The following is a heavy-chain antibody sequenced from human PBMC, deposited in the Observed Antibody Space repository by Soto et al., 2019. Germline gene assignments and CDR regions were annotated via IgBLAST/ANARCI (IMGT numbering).Heavy chain of an antibody. V-gene: IGHV4-39*07. D-gene: IGHD3-16*01. Sequence: SETLSLTCTVSGGSISSSSYYWGWIRQPPGKGLEWIGSIYYSGSTYYNPSLKSRFTISRDNSKNMLYLEMNSLRVEDTALYNCARDGIGSVAFWGYLDYWGQGTLVTVSS. CDR3: ARDGIGSVAFWGYLDY. CDR1: GGSISSSSYY. CDR2: IYYSGST. J-gene: IGHJ4*02.